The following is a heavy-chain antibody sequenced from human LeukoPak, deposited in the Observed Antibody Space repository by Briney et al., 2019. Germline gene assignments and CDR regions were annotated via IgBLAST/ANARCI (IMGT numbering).Heavy chain of an antibody. CDR1: GFTFSSYW. J-gene: IGHJ5*02. D-gene: IGHD2-2*01. CDR2: IKQDGSEK. V-gene: IGHV3-7*01. CDR3: ARGGSVVVPAAMHWFDP. Sequence: GGSLRLSCAASGFTFSSYWMSWVRQAPGKGLEWVANIKQDGSEKYYVDSVKGRFTISRDNAKNSLYLQMNSLRAKDTAVYYCARGGSVVVPAAMHWFDPWGQGTLVTVSS.